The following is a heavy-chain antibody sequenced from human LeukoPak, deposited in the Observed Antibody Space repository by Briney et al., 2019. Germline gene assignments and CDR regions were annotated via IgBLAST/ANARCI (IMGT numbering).Heavy chain of an antibody. V-gene: IGHV4-59*08. J-gene: IGHJ4*02. CDR2: IYYSGST. CDR1: GGSISSYY. D-gene: IGHD2-2*01. Sequence: KPSETLSLTCTVSGGSISSYYWSWIRQTPGKGLEWIGYIYYSGSTNYNPSLKSRVNISVDTSKSQFSLKLSSVTAADTALYYCASLYCSSTSCYLFHWGEGTLVTVSS. CDR3: ASLYCSSTSCYLFH.